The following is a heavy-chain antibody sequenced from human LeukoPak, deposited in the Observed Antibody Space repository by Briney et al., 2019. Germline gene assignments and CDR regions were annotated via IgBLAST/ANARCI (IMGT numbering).Heavy chain of an antibody. Sequence: PSETLSLTCAVYGGSFSGYYWSWIRQPPGKGLEWIGEINHSGSTNYNPSLKSRVTISVDTSKNQFSLKLSSVTAADTAVYYCARHGVSSWPDYWGQGTLVTVSS. CDR1: GGSFSGYY. J-gene: IGHJ4*02. CDR2: INHSGST. CDR3: ARHGVSSWPDY. D-gene: IGHD6-13*01. V-gene: IGHV4-34*01.